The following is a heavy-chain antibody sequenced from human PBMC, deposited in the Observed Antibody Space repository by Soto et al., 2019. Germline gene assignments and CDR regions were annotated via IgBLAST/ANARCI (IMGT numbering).Heavy chain of an antibody. D-gene: IGHD5-12*01. CDR1: GFTFSSYA. Sequence: EVQLLESGGGLVQPGGSLRLSCEASGFTFSSYAMSWVRQAPGKGLEWVSAISGSGGSTYYADSVKGRFTISRDNSKNKLDLQMNSLRAEDTAVYYCAKHIDIVASIRNYGMDVWGQGTTVTVSS. CDR2: ISGSGGST. J-gene: IGHJ6*02. V-gene: IGHV3-23*01. CDR3: AKHIDIVASIRNYGMDV.